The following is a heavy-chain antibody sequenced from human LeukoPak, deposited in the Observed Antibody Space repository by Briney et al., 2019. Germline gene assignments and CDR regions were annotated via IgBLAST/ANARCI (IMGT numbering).Heavy chain of an antibody. V-gene: IGHV3-23*01. D-gene: IGHD2-15*01. CDR3: AKEAVVVAATPHNWFDP. J-gene: IGHJ5*02. CDR2: IRGSGGST. CDR1: GFTFSSYA. Sequence: PGGSLRLSCAASGFTFSSYAMSCVRQAPGKGLEWVSAIRGSGGSTYYADSVKGRFTISRDNSKNTLYLQMNSLRAEDTAVYYCAKEAVVVAATPHNWFDPWGQGTLVTVSS.